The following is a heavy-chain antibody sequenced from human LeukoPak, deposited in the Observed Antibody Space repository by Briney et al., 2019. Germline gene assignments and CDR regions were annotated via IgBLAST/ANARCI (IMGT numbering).Heavy chain of an antibody. CDR2: IWYDGSNK. V-gene: IGHV3-33*01. J-gene: IGHJ6*02. CDR1: GFTFTNYG. CDR3: ARDRSHITGTTRYYYGMDV. Sequence: GRSLRLSCAASGFTFTNYGMHWVRQAPGKGLEWVAVIWYDGSNKYYTGSVKGRFTIPRDNSKNTLFLQMNSLRAEDTAVYYCARDRSHITGTTRYYYGMDVWGPGTTVTVSS. D-gene: IGHD1-7*01.